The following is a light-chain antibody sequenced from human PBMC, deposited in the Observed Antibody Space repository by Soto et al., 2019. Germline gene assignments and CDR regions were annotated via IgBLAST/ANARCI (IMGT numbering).Light chain of an antibody. Sequence: EIVLTQFPGTLSLSPVERATLSCRSSQSVGSNYLAWYQQRPGQPPNLLIFGASHRAPGIPDRFSGSGSGTDFTLTITRLEPEDFGVYYCQQSGSSPITFGQGTRLENK. CDR1: QSVGSNY. CDR3: QQSGSSPIT. J-gene: IGKJ5*01. V-gene: IGKV3-20*01. CDR2: GAS.